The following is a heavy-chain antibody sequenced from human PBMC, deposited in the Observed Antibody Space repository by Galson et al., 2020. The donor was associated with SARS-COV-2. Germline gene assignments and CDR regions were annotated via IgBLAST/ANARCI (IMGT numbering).Heavy chain of an antibody. J-gene: IGHJ4*02. CDR1: GGSIGSGGYY. V-gene: IGHV4-31*03. CDR2: SSYSGNT. CDR3: ARDMRSSGGVSYFVGY. Sequence: SETLSLTCTVSGGSIGSGGYYWTWIRQHPGKGLEWIRYSSYSGNTYYNPSLKSRVTISVDTSKNQFPLNLNSVTAAVTALYYCARDMRSSGGVSYFVGYWGQGALVTVSS. D-gene: IGHD6-19*01.